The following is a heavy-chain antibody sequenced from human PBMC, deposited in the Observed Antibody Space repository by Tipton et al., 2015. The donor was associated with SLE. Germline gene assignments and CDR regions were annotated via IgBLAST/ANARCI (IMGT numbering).Heavy chain of an antibody. Sequence: LRLSCTVSGYSISSGYYWGWIRQPPGKGLEWIGSIHHSGSTYYNPSLKSRVTISVDTSKNQFSLKLSSVTAADTAVYYCARAVRYDSSRGYFDYWGQGTLVTVSS. CDR3: ARAVRYDSSRGYFDY. CDR2: IHHSGST. V-gene: IGHV4-38-2*02. J-gene: IGHJ4*02. D-gene: IGHD3-3*01. CDR1: GYSISSGYY.